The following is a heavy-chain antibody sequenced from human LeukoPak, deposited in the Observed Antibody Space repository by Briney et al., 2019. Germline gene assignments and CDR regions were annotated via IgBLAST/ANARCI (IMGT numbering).Heavy chain of an antibody. V-gene: IGHV4-4*07. J-gene: IGHJ4*02. CDR2: IYTGGST. CDR1: GGSISSYY. Sequence: SETLSLTSTVSGGSISSYYWSWIRQPAGKGLEWIGRIYTGGSTNYNPSLKSRLTMSVDTSKNQFSLKLNSVTAADTAVYYCAREYCSSTSCYLMDYWGQGTLVTVSS. CDR3: AREYCSSTSCYLMDY. D-gene: IGHD2-2*01.